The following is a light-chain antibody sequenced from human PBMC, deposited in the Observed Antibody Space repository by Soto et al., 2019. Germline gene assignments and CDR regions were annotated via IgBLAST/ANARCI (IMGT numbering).Light chain of an antibody. CDR3: QQSSSTPWT. CDR1: QGIRND. V-gene: IGKV1-39*01. J-gene: IGKJ1*01. CDR2: AAS. Sequence: IQMTQSPSSLSASVGDRVTISCRASQGIRNDLAWYQQKPGRAPKLLIFAASNLQSGVPSRFSGSGSGTDFTLTISSLQPEDFATYYCQQSSSTPWTFGQGTKVDIK.